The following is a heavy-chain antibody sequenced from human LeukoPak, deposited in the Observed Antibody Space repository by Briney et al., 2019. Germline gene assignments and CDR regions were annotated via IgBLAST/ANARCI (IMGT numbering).Heavy chain of an antibody. CDR3: ARVGQVGATLFDY. J-gene: IGHJ4*02. CDR1: GYTFTSYY. D-gene: IGHD1-26*01. V-gene: IGHV1-2*02. CDR2: INPNSGGT. Sequence: ASVKVSCKASGYTFTSYYMHWVRQAPGQGLEWMGWINPNSGGTNYAQKFQGRVTMTRDTSISTAYMELSRLRSDDTAVYYCARVGQVGATLFDYWGQGTLVTVSS.